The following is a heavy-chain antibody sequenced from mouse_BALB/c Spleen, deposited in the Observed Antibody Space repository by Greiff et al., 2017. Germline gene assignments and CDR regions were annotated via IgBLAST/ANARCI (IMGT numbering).Heavy chain of an antibody. CDR1: GYTFTDYN. D-gene: IGHD2-10*01. V-gene: IGHV1-18*01. Sequence: VQLQQSGPELVKPGASVKIPCKASGYTFTDYNMDWVKQSHGKSLEWIGDINPNNGGTIYNQKFKGKATLTVDKSSSTAYMELRSLTSEDTAVYYCAREAYYGNCFDYWGQGTTLTVSS. CDR2: INPNNGGT. CDR3: AREAYYGNCFDY. J-gene: IGHJ2*01.